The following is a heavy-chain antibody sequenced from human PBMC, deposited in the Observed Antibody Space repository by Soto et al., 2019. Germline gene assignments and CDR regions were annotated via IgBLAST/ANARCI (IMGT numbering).Heavy chain of an antibody. Sequence: EVQLVESGGGLVQPGGSLRLSCAASGFTVSSNYMSRVRQAPGKGLEGVSVIYSGGSTYYADSVKGRFTISRHNSKNTLYLLMNSLRAEDTAVYYCARDFRPPYGVRYFDYWGQGTLVTVSS. CDR1: GFTVSSNY. J-gene: IGHJ4*02. D-gene: IGHD4-17*01. CDR3: ARDFRPPYGVRYFDY. CDR2: IYSGGST. V-gene: IGHV3-53*04.